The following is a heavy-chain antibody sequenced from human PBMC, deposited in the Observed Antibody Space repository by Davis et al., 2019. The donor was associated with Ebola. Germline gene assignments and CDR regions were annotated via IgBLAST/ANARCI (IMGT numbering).Heavy chain of an antibody. CDR1: GFAFSNAW. Sequence: PAGSLSLSCAVSGFAFSNAWMNWVRQAPGKGLEWVGRIQWKADGGTTDYAAPVKGRFTISREDSKNTLYPQMNSLKTEDTAVYYCTTVGGYIYGQRDYWGQGALVTVSS. J-gene: IGHJ4*02. D-gene: IGHD5-18*01. CDR3: TTVGGYIYGQRDY. CDR2: IQWKADGGTT. V-gene: IGHV3-15*07.